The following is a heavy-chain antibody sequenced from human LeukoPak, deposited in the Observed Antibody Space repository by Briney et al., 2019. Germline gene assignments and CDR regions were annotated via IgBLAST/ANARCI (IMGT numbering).Heavy chain of an antibody. V-gene: IGHV3-23*01. J-gene: IGHJ4*02. CDR1: GFPFSSYA. D-gene: IGHD2-15*01. Sequence: GGSLRLPCAASGFPFSSYALSWDRQAPGKGPEWVSAISGSGGSTYYADSVKGRFTISRDNSKNTLYLQMNSLRAEDTAVYYCAKTSGQGYYFDYWGQGTLVTVSS. CDR3: AKTSGQGYYFDY. CDR2: ISGSGGST.